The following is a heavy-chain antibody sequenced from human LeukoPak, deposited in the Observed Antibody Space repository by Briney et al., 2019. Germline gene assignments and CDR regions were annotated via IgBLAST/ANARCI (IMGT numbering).Heavy chain of an antibody. V-gene: IGHV3-74*01. CDR2: IYGDGSFT. J-gene: IGHJ6*02. Sequence: GGSLRLSCAASGFTFSNFWMHWVRQAPGKGLVWVALIYGDGSFTRYADSVKGRFTISRDNAKNSLYLQMNSLRAEDTAVYYCARKSPPVWGQGTTVTVSS. CDR1: GFTFSNFW. CDR3: ARKSPPV.